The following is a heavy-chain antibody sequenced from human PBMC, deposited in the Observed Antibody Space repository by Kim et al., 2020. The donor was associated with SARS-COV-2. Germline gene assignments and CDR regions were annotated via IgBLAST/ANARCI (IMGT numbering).Heavy chain of an antibody. V-gene: IGHV4-39*01. J-gene: IGHJ4*02. Sequence: NPSLKSRVTISVDTSKNQFSLKLSSGTAADTAVYYCASLDIVVVPAAIWYWGQGTLVTVSS. D-gene: IGHD2-2*02. CDR3: ASLDIVVVPAAIWY.